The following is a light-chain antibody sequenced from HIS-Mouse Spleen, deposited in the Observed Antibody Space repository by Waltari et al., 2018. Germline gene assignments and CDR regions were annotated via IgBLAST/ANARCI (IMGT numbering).Light chain of an antibody. CDR3: SSYAGSNNLV. J-gene: IGLJ2*01. V-gene: IGLV2-8*01. Sequence: QSALTQPPSASGSPGQSVTISCTGTSSDVGGYNYSPRYQHHPGKAPKLMIYEVSKRPSGVPDRFSGSKSGNTASLTVSGLQAEDEADYYCSSYAGSNNLVFGGGTKLTVL. CDR2: EVS. CDR1: SSDVGGYNY.